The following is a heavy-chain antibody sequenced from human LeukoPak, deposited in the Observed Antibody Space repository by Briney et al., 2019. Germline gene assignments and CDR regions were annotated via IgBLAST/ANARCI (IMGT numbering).Heavy chain of an antibody. CDR2: IIPIFGTG. V-gene: IGHV1-69*13. Sequence: SVKVSCKASGGTFSTYAISWVRQAPGQGLEWMGGIIPIFGTGNYAQNFQGRVTITADESTSTAYMELSSLRSEDTAVYYCARGGPGGITMVRGVSVPYYYYYYYMDVWGKGTTVTISS. CDR3: ARGGPGGITMVRGVSVPYYYYYYYMDV. J-gene: IGHJ6*03. CDR1: GGTFSTYA. D-gene: IGHD3-10*01.